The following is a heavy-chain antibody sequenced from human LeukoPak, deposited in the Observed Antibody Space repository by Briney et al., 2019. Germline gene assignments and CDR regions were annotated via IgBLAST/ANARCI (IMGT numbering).Heavy chain of an antibody. CDR2: ISAYNGNT. D-gene: IGHD5-18*01. CDR3: ARVDTAMDPFDY. V-gene: IGHV1-18*01. CDR1: GYTFTSNG. J-gene: IGHJ4*02. Sequence: ASVKVSCKASGYTFTSNGISWVRQAPGQGLEWMGWISAYNGNTNYAQKLQGRVTMTTDTSTSTAYMELRSLRSDHTAVYYCARVDTAMDPFDYWGQGTLVTVSS.